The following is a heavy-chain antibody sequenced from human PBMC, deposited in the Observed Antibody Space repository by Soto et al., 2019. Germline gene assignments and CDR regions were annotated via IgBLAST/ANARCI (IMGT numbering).Heavy chain of an antibody. J-gene: IGHJ6*02. Sequence: PSETLSLTCNVSGGSINDYYWTWIRQPPRKGLEWIGYIYYSGSAYYNPSLKSRVTISVDTSKNQFSLKLSSVTAADTAVYYCAREGYSYGSGSVYYGMDVWGQGTTVTVS. D-gene: IGHD3-10*01. CDR1: GGSINDYY. CDR3: AREGYSYGSGSVYYGMDV. V-gene: IGHV4-59*01. CDR2: IYYSGSA.